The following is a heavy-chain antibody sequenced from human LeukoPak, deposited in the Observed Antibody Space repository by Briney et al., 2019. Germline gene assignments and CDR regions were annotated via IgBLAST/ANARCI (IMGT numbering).Heavy chain of an antibody. D-gene: IGHD3-10*01. V-gene: IGHV1-8*01. CDR1: GYIFTSYD. Sequence: ASVKVSCKASGYIFTSYDINWLRQATGQGLEWMGWMNANSGDTGYAQKFQGRVTMTRNTSISTAYMELSSLRSEDTAIYYCARGGTYLPFGYWGQGTLVIVSS. J-gene: IGHJ4*02. CDR2: MNANSGDT. CDR3: ARGGTYLPFGY.